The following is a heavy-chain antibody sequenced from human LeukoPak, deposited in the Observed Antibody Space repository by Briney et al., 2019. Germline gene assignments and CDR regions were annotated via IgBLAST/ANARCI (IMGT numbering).Heavy chain of an antibody. CDR1: GGSISSYY. CDR3: ARDVDTAMVP. D-gene: IGHD5-18*01. J-gene: IGHJ5*02. CDR2: IYYSGST. V-gene: IGHV4-59*01. Sequence: SETLSLTCTVSGGSISSYYWSWIRQPPGKGLEWIGYIYYSGSTNYNPSLKSRVIISVDTSKNQFSLKLSSVTAADTAVYYCARDVDTAMVPWGQGTLVTVSS.